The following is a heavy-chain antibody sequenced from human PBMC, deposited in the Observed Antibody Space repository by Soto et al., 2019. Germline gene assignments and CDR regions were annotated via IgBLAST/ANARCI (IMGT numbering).Heavy chain of an antibody. CDR1: GGTFSSYA. J-gene: IGHJ6*02. D-gene: IGHD1-7*01. CDR3: ARDLGTTAPYYYYGMDV. Sequence: QVQLVQSGAGVKKPGSSVKVSCKASGGTFSSYAISWVRQAPGQGLEWMGGIIPIFGTANYAQKFQGRVTITADESTSTAYMELSSLRSEDTAVYYCARDLGTTAPYYYYGMDVWGQGTTVTVSS. V-gene: IGHV1-69*01. CDR2: IIPIFGTA.